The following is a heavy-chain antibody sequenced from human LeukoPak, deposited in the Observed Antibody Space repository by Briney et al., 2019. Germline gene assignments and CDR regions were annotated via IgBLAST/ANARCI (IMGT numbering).Heavy chain of an antibody. CDR1: GFTFSSYG. D-gene: IGHD6-6*01. CDR2: ISYDGTNK. CDR3: AKGEMYSSSSVSAGADY. V-gene: IGHV3-30*18. Sequence: PGRSLRLSCAASGFTFSSYGMHWVRQAPGKGLEWVAVISYDGTNKYYADSVKGRFTISRDNSKNTLYLQMNSLRAEDTALYYCAKGEMYSSSSVSAGADYWGQGTLVTVSS. J-gene: IGHJ4*02.